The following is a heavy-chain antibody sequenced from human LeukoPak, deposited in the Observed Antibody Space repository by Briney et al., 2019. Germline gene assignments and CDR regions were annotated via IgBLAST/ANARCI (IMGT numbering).Heavy chain of an antibody. V-gene: IGHV1-18*01. D-gene: IGHD2-2*01. CDR2: ISGSNGNT. J-gene: IGHJ4*02. CDR3: ARTCVSASCYFIY. Sequence: ASVKVSSKASGYTFTSYGITWVRQAPGQGLEWMGWISGSNGNTNYAQKLQGRVTMTTDTSTNTAYMELTTLRSDDTAVYYCARTCVSASCYFIYWGQGTLVTVSS. CDR1: GYTFTSYG.